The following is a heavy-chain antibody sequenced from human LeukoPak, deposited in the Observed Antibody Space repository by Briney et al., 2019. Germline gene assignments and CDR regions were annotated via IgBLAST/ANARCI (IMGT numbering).Heavy chain of an antibody. CDR3: VRDRGGGNWLDY. J-gene: IGHJ4*02. D-gene: IGHD1-20*01. CDR2: ISGSGGST. CDR1: GFTFSNYA. V-gene: IGHV3-23*01. Sequence: GGSLRLSCAASGFTFSNYAMSWVRQAPGKGLEWVSAISGSGGSTYYADSVKGRFTISRDNAKNSLFLQMNSLRAEDTAVYFCVRDRGGGNWLDYWGQGTLVTVSS.